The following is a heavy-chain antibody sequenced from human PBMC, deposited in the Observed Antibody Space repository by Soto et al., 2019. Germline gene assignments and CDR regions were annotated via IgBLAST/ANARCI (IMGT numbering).Heavy chain of an antibody. J-gene: IGHJ5*02. CDR3: ARDHCSGGSCYSFHP. D-gene: IGHD2-15*01. CDR2: IWYDGSNK. Sequence: PGGSLRLSCAASGFTFSSYGMHWVRQAPGKGLEWVAVIWYDGSNKYYADSVKGRFTISRDNSKNTLYLQMNSLRAEDTAVCYCARDHCSGGSCYSFHPPGKGTLVTV. V-gene: IGHV3-33*01. CDR1: GFTFSSYG.